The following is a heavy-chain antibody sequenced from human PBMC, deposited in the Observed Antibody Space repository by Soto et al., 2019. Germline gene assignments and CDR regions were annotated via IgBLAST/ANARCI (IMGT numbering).Heavy chain of an antibody. CDR3: ARPWAVGATDAFNI. D-gene: IGHD1-26*01. J-gene: IGHJ3*02. CDR2: ISSSGSTI. V-gene: IGHV3-48*03. Sequence: PGGSLRLSCAASGFTFSSYEMNWVRQAPGKGLEWVSYISSSGSTIYYADSVKGRFTISRDNAKNSLYLQMNSLRAEDTAVYYCARPWAVGATDAFNIWGQGTMVTVSS. CDR1: GFTFSSYE.